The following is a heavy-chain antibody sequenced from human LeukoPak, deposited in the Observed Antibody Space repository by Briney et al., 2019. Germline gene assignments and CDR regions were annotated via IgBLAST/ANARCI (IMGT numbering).Heavy chain of an antibody. V-gene: IGHV4-39*01. D-gene: IGHD2-8*01. CDR1: GGSISSSSYY. CDR2: IYYSGST. Sequence: SETLSLTCTVSGGSISSSSYYWGWIRQPPGKGLEWIGSIYYSGSTYYSPSLKSRVTISVDTSKNQFSLKLSSVTAADTAVYYCARNGVYVGRSPFDYWGQGTLVTVPS. J-gene: IGHJ4*02. CDR3: ARNGVYVGRSPFDY.